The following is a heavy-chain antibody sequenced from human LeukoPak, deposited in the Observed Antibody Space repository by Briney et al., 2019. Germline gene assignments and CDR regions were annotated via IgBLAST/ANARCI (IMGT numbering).Heavy chain of an antibody. Sequence: PSETLSPTCTVSGGSMSGSYWNWIRQPPGKGLEWIAYIYYSGTTNYNPSLKSRLTISVDTSKNQFSLKLNSVTAADTAVYYCARTLPSLAGACDIWGQGTMVTVSS. CDR3: ARTLPSLAGACDI. D-gene: IGHD3-16*01. CDR1: GGSMSGSY. V-gene: IGHV4-59*01. J-gene: IGHJ3*02. CDR2: IYYSGTT.